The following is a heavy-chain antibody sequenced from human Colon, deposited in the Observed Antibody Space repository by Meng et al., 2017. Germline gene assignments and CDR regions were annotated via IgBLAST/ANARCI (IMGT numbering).Heavy chain of an antibody. CDR1: CGAITNSSW. CDR3: AKNGAYCLEY. J-gene: IGHJ4*02. V-gene: IGHV4-4*02. Sequence: VQLEGACQGLVTPSGTTSITCAVPCGAITNSSWWRWLRQPPGKGLEWIGNIYGRVNTDYYPSLKSRVTISVDKSKNQLSLTLSSVTAADTAVYYCAKNGAYCLEYWGQGILVTVSS. D-gene: IGHD2-8*02. CDR2: IYGRVNT.